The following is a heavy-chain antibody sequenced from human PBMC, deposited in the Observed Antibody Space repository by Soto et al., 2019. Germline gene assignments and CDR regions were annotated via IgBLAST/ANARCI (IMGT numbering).Heavy chain of an antibody. J-gene: IGHJ6*02. CDR3: ARSQGGSSSLDIYYYYYYGMDV. Sequence: QVLLVQSGAEVKKPGSSVKVSCKASGGAFSRYAISWVRQAPGQGLEWMGGVIPIFGTPKYAQKFQGRVTITADESTSTGYMELRSLRSEDTAVYYCARSQGGSSSLDIYYYYYYGMDVWGQGTTVTVSS. CDR2: VIPIFGTP. D-gene: IGHD2-15*01. CDR1: GGAFSRYA. V-gene: IGHV1-69*01.